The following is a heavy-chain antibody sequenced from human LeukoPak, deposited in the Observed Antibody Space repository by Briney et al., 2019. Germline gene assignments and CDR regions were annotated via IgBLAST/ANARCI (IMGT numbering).Heavy chain of an antibody. D-gene: IGHD3-22*01. CDR2: IYYSGST. CDR1: GGSISSSSYY. CDR3: ARGGYDGSGYYYDY. J-gene: IGHJ4*02. Sequence: SETLSLTCTVSGGSISSSSYYWGWIRQPPGEGLEWIGSIYYSGSTYYNPSLKSRVTISVDTSKNQFSLKLSSVTAADTAVYYCARGGYDGSGYYYDYWGQGTLVTVSS. V-gene: IGHV4-39*07.